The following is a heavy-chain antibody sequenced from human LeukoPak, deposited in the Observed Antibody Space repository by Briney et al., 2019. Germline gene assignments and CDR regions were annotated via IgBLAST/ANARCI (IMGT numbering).Heavy chain of an antibody. CDR1: GYTFTGYY. CDR2: INPNSGGT. CDR3: ARDLRYSSGWYTLGSDY. J-gene: IGHJ4*02. Sequence: GASVKVSCKASGYTFTGYYIHWVRQAPGQGLEWMGRINPNSGGTNYAQKFQGRVTMTRDTSISTAYMELGRLRSDDTAVYYCARDLRYSSGWYTLGSDYWGQGTLVTVSS. D-gene: IGHD6-19*01. V-gene: IGHV1-2*06.